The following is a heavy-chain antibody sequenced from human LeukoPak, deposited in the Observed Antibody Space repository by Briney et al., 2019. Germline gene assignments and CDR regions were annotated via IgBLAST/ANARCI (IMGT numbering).Heavy chain of an antibody. J-gene: IGHJ4*02. CDR1: GFTVSSHY. CDR2: IYGGGTT. Sequence: GGSLRLSCAASGFTVSSHYMSWVRQAPGKGLEWVSLIYGGGTTYYADSVKGRFTISRDNSKNTLYLQMNSLRDEDTAVYYCARGMGSSWYYFDYWGQGTLVTVSS. CDR3: ARGMGSSWYYFDY. V-gene: IGHV3-53*01. D-gene: IGHD6-13*01.